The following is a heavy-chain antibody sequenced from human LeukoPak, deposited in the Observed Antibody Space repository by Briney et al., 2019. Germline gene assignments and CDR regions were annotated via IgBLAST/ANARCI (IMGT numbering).Heavy chain of an antibody. CDR2: IKQDGSEK. CDR1: GFTFSSYW. CDR3: ARDGCSGGSCPHTGDPWFDP. J-gene: IGHJ5*02. V-gene: IGHV3-7*01. D-gene: IGHD2-15*01. Sequence: GGSLRLSCAASGFTFSSYWMSWVRQAPGKGLEWVANIKQDGSEKYYVDSVKGRFTISRDNAKNSLYLQMNSLRAEDTAVYYCARDGCSGGSCPHTGDPWFDPWGQGTLVTVSS.